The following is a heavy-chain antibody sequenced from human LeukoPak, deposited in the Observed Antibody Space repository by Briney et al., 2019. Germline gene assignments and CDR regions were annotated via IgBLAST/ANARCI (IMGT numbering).Heavy chain of an antibody. CDR2: INPGDGTT. Sequence: ASVKVSCKASGYTFTSYYIHWVRQAPGQGLEWMGIINPGDGTTSYAQKFQGRVTMTRDTSTTTVYMELSSLRSEDTAVYYCARDGIEYGSGNFYSIGIDVWGQGTTVTVSS. CDR1: GYTFTSYY. CDR3: ARDGIEYGSGNFYSIGIDV. J-gene: IGHJ6*02. D-gene: IGHD3-10*01. V-gene: IGHV1-46*01.